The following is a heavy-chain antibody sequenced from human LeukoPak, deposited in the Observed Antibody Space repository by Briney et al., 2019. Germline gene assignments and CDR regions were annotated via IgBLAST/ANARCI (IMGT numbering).Heavy chain of an antibody. Sequence: GGSLTLSCAASGFTVSSNYMSWVRQAPGKGLELVSVIYSADSTYYADSVKGRFTISRDNSKNMLYLQMSSLRAEDTAVYYCVKESSGSYYMGAFDIWGQGTMVTVSS. CDR3: VKESSGSYYMGAFDI. D-gene: IGHD1-26*01. V-gene: IGHV3-53*05. J-gene: IGHJ3*02. CDR2: IYSADST. CDR1: GFTVSSNY.